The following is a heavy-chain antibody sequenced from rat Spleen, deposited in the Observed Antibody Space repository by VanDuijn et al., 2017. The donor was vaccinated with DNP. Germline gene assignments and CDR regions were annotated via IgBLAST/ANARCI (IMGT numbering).Heavy chain of an antibody. V-gene: IGHV5-25*01. CDR1: GFTFSNYW. CDR2: ITTGGGST. D-gene: IGHD1-4*01. Sequence: EVQLVESGGGLVQPGRSMKLSCAASGFTFSNYWMTWIRQAPGKGLEWVASITTGGGSTYYRDSVKGRFTITRDNAEGTLYLQMDSLRSDDTATYYCAGRPPPTRGPFDYWGQGIMVTVSS. CDR3: AGRPPPTRGPFDY. J-gene: IGHJ2*01.